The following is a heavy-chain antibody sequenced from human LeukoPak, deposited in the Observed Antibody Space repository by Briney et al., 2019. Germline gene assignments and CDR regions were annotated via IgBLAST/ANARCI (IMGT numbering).Heavy chain of an antibody. CDR3: ARKGLGGSSPLDY. CDR1: GYTFTSYD. CDR2: MNPNSGNT. D-gene: IGHD6-13*01. Sequence: ASVKVSCKASGYTFTSYDNNWVRHGHGQGIEWMGWMNPNSGNTGSAQKFQGIVTMTRNTSISTAYMELSSLRSEDTAVYYCARKGLGGSSPLDYWGQGTLVTVSS. V-gene: IGHV1-8*01. J-gene: IGHJ4*02.